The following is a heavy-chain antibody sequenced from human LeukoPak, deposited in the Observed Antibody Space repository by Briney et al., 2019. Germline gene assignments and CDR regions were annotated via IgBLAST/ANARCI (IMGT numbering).Heavy chain of an antibody. CDR1: GYTFTSYY. CDR3: ARAQYFDYVSGLGY. Sequence: ASVKVSCNASGYTFTSYYIHWVRQAPGQGLEWMGIIDPSGGSTNYAQKFQGRVTVTRDTSTSTVNMELRSLTSEDTAVYYCARAQYFDYVSGLGYWGQGTLVTVSS. CDR2: IDPSGGST. V-gene: IGHV1-46*01. J-gene: IGHJ4*02. D-gene: IGHD3-9*01.